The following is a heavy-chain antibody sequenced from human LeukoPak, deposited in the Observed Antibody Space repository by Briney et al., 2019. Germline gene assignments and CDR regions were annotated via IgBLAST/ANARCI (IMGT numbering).Heavy chain of an antibody. CDR1: GFTFSDYY. D-gene: IGHD4-17*01. Sequence: PGGSLRLSCAASGFTFSDYYMSWIRQAPGKGLEWVSYISSSSSYTNYGDSVKGRFTISRDNSKNTLYLQMNSLRAEDTAVYYCARVDYGDYGFDYWGQGTLVTVSS. CDR3: ARVDYGDYGFDY. J-gene: IGHJ4*02. CDR2: ISSSSSYT. V-gene: IGHV3-11*06.